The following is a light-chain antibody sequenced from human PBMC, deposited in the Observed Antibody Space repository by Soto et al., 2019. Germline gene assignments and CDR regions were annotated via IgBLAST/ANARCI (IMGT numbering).Light chain of an antibody. Sequence: QSVLTQPPSVSGAPGQRVTISCTGSSSNLGAGHDVHWYQQLPGAVPKLLIYGNNNRPSGVPDRLSGYKSGTSASLAITGIQTEDEADSYCQSYDNPVGVYVVFGGGTKVTVL. CDR1: SSNLGAGHD. V-gene: IGLV1-40*01. CDR3: QSYDNPVGVYVV. J-gene: IGLJ2*01. CDR2: GNN.